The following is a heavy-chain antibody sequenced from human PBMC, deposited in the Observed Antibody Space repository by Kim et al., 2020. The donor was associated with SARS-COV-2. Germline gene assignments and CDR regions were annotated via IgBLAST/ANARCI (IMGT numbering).Heavy chain of an antibody. D-gene: IGHD1-1*01. Sequence: GGSLRLSCEASGLTFNTYAMSWVRQAPGKGLEWVAAITGSGGSTYYADSVKGHFTISRDNSKNTLHLQMNSLRAGDTAIYYCAKARGSYNWNYGFDYWGQGTLVTVSS. V-gene: IGHV3-23*01. CDR1: GLTFNTYA. CDR3: AKARGSYNWNYGFDY. J-gene: IGHJ4*02. CDR2: ITGSGGST.